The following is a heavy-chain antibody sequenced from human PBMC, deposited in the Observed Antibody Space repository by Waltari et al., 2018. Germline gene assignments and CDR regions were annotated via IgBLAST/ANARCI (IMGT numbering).Heavy chain of an antibody. CDR3: ARSSIQVCTPSFDY. V-gene: IGHV1-2*06. CDR1: GYTLTGQN. D-gene: IGHD5-18*01. Sequence: QVQLVQSGAEVKKPGASVKVSCKASGYTLTGQNLHWVRQAPRQGLEWMGRINPNSGRPNYAHTFQRTLTTPRDTSITTAYMELSSLPSDDTAVYSCARSSIQVCTPSFDYWGQGTLVTVSS. CDR2: INPNSGRP. J-gene: IGHJ4*02.